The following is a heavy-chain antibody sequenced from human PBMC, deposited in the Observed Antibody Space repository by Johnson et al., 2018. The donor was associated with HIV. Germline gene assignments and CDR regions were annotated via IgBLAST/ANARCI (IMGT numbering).Heavy chain of an antibody. J-gene: IGHJ3*01. CDR3: AKDGGS. Sequence: VQLVESGGGVVRPGRSLRLSCAASGFTFSSYAMHWVRQAPGKGLEWVAVIGYDGSDKYYADSVKGRVTISRDNSKNTLFLQMNSLRVEDTAIYYCAKDGGSWGQGTMVTVSS. D-gene: IGHD3-16*01. CDR2: IGYDGSDK. CDR1: GFTFSSYA. V-gene: IGHV3-30*04.